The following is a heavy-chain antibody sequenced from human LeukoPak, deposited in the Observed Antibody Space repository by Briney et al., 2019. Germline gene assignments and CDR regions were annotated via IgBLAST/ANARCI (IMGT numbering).Heavy chain of an antibody. Sequence: GGSLRLSCAASGFTLSSYAMSWVRQAPGKGLEWVSAISGSGGSTYYADSVKGRFTISRDNSKNTLYLQMNSLRAEDTAVHYCAKGSGVVVAGTRGYFDYWGQGTLVTVSS. CDR2: ISGSGGST. J-gene: IGHJ4*02. CDR1: GFTLSSYA. D-gene: IGHD2-15*01. V-gene: IGHV3-23*01. CDR3: AKGSGVVVAGTRGYFDY.